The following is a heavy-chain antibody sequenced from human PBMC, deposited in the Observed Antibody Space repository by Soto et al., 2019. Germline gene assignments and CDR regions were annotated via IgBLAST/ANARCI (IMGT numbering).Heavy chain of an antibody. CDR2: ISAYNGNT. CDR3: ASEAEDSQQRVRGWFDP. CDR1: GYTFTSYG. J-gene: IGHJ5*02. Sequence: QVQLVQSGAEVKKPGASVKVSCKASGYTFTSYGISWVRQAPGQGLEWMGWISAYNGNTNYAQKLQGRVTMTTDTSTSTAYMELRSLRSDETAVYYCASEAEDSQQRVRGWFDPWGQGTLVTVSS. D-gene: IGHD6-13*01. V-gene: IGHV1-18*04.